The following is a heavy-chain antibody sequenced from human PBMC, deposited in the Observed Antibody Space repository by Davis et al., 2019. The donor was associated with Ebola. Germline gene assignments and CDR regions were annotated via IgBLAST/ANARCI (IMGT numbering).Heavy chain of an antibody. D-gene: IGHD3-3*01. CDR2: ISYDGNNK. CDR1: GFTFSSYA. CDR3: ARELRFLEWLSTRGQYGMDV. Sequence: GESLKISCAASGFTFSSYAMHWVRQAPGKGLEWVAVISYDGNNKYYADSVKGRFTISRDNSKNTLYLQMNSLRAEDTAVYYCARELRFLEWLSTRGQYGMDVWGQGTTVTVSS. J-gene: IGHJ6*02. V-gene: IGHV3-30-3*01.